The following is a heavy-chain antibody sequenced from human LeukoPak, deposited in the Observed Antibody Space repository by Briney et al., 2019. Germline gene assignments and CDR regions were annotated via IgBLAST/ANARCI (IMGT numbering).Heavy chain of an antibody. CDR2: VYYSGST. CDR3: ARDHGLFHMFDP. D-gene: IGHD2-21*01. J-gene: IGHJ5*02. Sequence: SQTLSLTCTVSGDSISSGDYTWSRIRQPPGKGLEWIGYVYYSGSTYYNPSLKSRVTISVDTSRNRFSLKLNSVTAADTAVYYCARDHGLFHMFDPWGQGTLVTVSS. CDR1: GDSISSGDYT. V-gene: IGHV4-30-4*07.